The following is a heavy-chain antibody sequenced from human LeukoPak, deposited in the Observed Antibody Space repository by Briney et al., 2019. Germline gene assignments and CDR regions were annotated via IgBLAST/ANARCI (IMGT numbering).Heavy chain of an antibody. J-gene: IGHJ4*02. CDR3: ARDPASGGFDS. D-gene: IGHD2-15*01. CDR1: GFTFSSYS. Sequence: SGGSLRLSCAASGFTFSSYSMNWVRQAPGKGLEWVSYISSSSDTIYYADSVKGRFTISRDNAKRSLYPQMNSLRDEDTAVYYCARDPASGGFDSWGQGILVTVSS. V-gene: IGHV3-48*02. CDR2: ISSSSDTI.